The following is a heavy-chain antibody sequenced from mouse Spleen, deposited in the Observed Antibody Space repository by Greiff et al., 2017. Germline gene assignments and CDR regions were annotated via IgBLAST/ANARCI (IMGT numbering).Heavy chain of an antibody. V-gene: IGHV3-6*01. CDR2: ISYDGSN. CDR1: GYSITSGYY. D-gene: IGHD1-1*01. J-gene: IGHJ2*01. Sequence: EVQLVESGPGLVKPSQSLSLTCSVTGYSITSGYYWNWIRQFPGNKLEWMGYISYDGSNNYNPSLKNRISITRDTSKNQFFLKLNSVTTEDTATYYCAREVGEFDYWGQGTTLTVSS. CDR3: AREVGEFDY.